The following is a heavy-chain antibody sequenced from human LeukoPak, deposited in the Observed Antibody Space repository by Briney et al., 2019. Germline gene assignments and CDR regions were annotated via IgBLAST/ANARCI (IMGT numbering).Heavy chain of an antibody. D-gene: IGHD1-1*01. CDR2: AYYSGTT. Sequence: SETLSLTCTVSGDSLRSWYWSWIRQPPGKGLEWIGYAYYSGTTSYNPSLKGRVSISVDTSKKQFSLNLSSVTAADTAVYYCARPNWNDLHFDYWGQGTLVTVSS. CDR1: GDSLRSWY. J-gene: IGHJ4*02. V-gene: IGHV4-59*01. CDR3: ARPNWNDLHFDY.